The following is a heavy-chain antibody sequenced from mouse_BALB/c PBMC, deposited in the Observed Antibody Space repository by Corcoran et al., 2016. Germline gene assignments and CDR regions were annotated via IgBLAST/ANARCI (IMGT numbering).Heavy chain of an antibody. J-gene: IGHJ2*01. D-gene: IGHD1-1*01. V-gene: IGHV1-18*01. CDR2: INPNNGGT. CDR1: GYTFTDYN. CDR3: ARRDYHCSSPYDY. Sequence: EVLLQQSGPELVEPGTSAKIPCKASGYTFTDYNMDWVKQSHGKSLEWIGDINPNNGGTIYNQKFKGKATLTVDKSSSTAYMELRSLTSEDTAVYYCARRDYHCSSPYDYWGQGTTLTVSS.